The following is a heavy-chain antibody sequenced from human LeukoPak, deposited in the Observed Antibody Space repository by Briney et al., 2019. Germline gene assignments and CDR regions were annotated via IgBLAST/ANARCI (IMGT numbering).Heavy chain of an antibody. CDR3: ARHPGYSYGPLDF. CDR1: GGSINSHY. Sequence: SETLSLTCTVSGGSINSHYWSWIRQPPGKGLEYIGYIYSSGTTNYNPSLKSRVTISVDTSKNQFSLNLTSVTAADTAVCYCARHPGYSYGPLDFWGQGTLVTVSS. V-gene: IGHV4-59*08. D-gene: IGHD5-18*01. J-gene: IGHJ4*02. CDR2: IYSSGTT.